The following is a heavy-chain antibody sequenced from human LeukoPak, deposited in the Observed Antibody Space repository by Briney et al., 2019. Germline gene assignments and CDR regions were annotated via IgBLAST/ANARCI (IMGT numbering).Heavy chain of an antibody. Sequence: SETLSLTCTVSGGSISSYYWSWIRQPPGKGLEWVGYIYYSGSTNYNPSLKSRVTISVDTSKNQFSLKLSSVTAADTAVYYCARGASVEGIAAAYYFDYWGQGTLVTVSS. CDR2: IYYSGST. V-gene: IGHV4-59*01. J-gene: IGHJ4*02. CDR3: ARGASVEGIAAAYYFDY. D-gene: IGHD6-13*01. CDR1: GGSISSYY.